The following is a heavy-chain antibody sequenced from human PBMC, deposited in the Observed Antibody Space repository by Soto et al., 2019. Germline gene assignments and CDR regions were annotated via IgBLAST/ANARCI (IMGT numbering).Heavy chain of an antibody. D-gene: IGHD6-19*01. CDR2: INQDGGGT. Sequence: GGSLRLSCVASGFTFITSFMGWVRQAPGKGLEWVANINQDGGGTYYVDSVEGRFTISRDNAKDSLYLQMNSLRGEDTAVYYCARYFRGSGRYFFDYWGQGTLVTVSS. J-gene: IGHJ4*02. CDR1: GFTFITSF. V-gene: IGHV3-7*03. CDR3: ARYFRGSGRYFFDY.